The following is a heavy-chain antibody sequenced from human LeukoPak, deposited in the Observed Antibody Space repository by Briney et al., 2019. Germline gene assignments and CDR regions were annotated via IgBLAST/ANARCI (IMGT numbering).Heavy chain of an antibody. CDR1: VGSISSGCYY. J-gene: IGHJ4*02. CDR2: IYYSGST. Sequence: PSESLSLTCTVSVGSISSGCYYWSWIRQHPGKGLEWIGYIYYSGSTYYNPSLKSRVTISVDTSKNQFSLKLSSVTAADTAVYYCARDDGSGSYLDYWGQGTLVTVSS. CDR3: ARDDGSGSYLDY. V-gene: IGHV4-31*03. D-gene: IGHD3-10*01.